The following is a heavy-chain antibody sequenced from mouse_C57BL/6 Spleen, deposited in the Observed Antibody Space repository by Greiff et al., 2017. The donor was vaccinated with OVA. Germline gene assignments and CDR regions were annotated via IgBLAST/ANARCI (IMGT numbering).Heavy chain of an antibody. D-gene: IGHD1-1*01. J-gene: IGHJ4*01. CDR1: GFNIKDYY. CDR3: ASPLFITTVVAGDAMDY. Sequence: VQLKESGEALYKPGASVKLSCTASGFNIKDYYMHWVKQRTEQGLEWIGRIDPEDGETKYAPKFQGKATITADTSSTTAYLQLSSLTSADTAVYYCASPLFITTVVAGDAMDYWGQGTSVTVAS. CDR2: IDPEDGET. V-gene: IGHV14-2*01.